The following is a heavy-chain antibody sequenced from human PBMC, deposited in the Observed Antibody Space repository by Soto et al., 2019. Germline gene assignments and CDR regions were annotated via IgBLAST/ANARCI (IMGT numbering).Heavy chain of an antibody. D-gene: IGHD2-2*01. CDR3: ARVGRDCIATSCYSNNYGLDV. J-gene: IGHJ6*02. Sequence: EVQLVESGGGLVQPGGSLRLYCTASGFTFSHYWMTWVRQAPGKGLKWVANIKQDGTEKYYVDSLEGRFTISRDNAKNSLYLQMNSLRAGDTAVYYCARVGRDCIATSCYSNNYGLDVWGQGTTVTVSS. V-gene: IGHV3-7*01. CDR2: IKQDGTEK. CDR1: GFTFSHYW.